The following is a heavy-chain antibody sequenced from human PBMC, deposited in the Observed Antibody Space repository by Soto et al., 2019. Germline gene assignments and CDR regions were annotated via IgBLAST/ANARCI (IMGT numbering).Heavy chain of an antibody. J-gene: IGHJ6*04. V-gene: IGHV1-46*01. CDR2: INPSGGST. Sequence: ASVKVSCKASGYTFTSYDINWVRQAPGQGLEWMGIINPSGGSTSYAQKFQGRVTMTRDTSTSTVYMELSSLRSEDTAVYYCARERSLIDPSGGTYWGYYYGMDVWGEGTTVTGSS. CDR1: GYTFTSYD. CDR3: ARERSLIDPSGGTYWGYYYGMDV. D-gene: IGHD2-15*01.